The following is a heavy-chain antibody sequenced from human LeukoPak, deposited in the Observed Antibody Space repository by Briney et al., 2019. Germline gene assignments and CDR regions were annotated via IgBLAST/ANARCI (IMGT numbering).Heavy chain of an antibody. V-gene: IGHV1-69*13. CDR2: IIPIFGTA. D-gene: IGHD2-2*01. J-gene: IGHJ6*02. CDR3: ALIVVVPAAMDYYYYGMDV. CDR1: GGTFSIYA. Sequence: GASVKVSCKASGGTFSIYAISWVRQAPGQGLEWMGGIIPIFGTANYAQKFQGRVTITADESTSTAYMELSSLRSEDTAVYYCALIVVVPAAMDYYYYGMDVWGQGTTVTVSS.